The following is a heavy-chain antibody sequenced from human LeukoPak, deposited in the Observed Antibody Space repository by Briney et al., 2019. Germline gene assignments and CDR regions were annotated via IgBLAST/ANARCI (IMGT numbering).Heavy chain of an antibody. Sequence: QPAGSLRLSCSASGFTFNSYTMHWVRQAPGKGLEYVSAISSNGGGTYYADSVKGRLIISRDNSKNTLYLQMSSLRGEDTAVYYCVKDPLDYWGQGTLVTVSS. V-gene: IGHV3-64D*09. CDR2: ISSNGGGT. J-gene: IGHJ4*02. CDR3: VKDPLDY. CDR1: GFTFNSYT.